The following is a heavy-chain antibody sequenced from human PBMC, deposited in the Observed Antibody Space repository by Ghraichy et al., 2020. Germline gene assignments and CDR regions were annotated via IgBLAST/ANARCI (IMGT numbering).Heavy chain of an antibody. D-gene: IGHD3-10*01. CDR2: ISGSGGST. V-gene: IGHV3-11*06. Sequence: GGSLRLSCAASGFIFSDYDMSWVRQAPGKGLEWVSSISGSGGSTKYADSVKGRFTISRDNAKNSLYLQMNSLRAEDTAVYYCAREFGAEGSSYDALEIGGQGRMVTASS. CDR3: AREFGAEGSSYDALEI. CDR1: GFIFSDYD. J-gene: IGHJ3*02.